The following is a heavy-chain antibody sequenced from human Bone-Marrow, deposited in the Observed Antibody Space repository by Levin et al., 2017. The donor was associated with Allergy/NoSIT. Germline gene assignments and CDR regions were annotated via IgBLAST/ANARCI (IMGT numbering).Heavy chain of an antibody. V-gene: IGHV3-9*01. Sequence: GGSLRLSCAASGFTFDVYSMHWVRQAPGKGLEWVSSISWNSDYIGYADSVKGRLTISRDNAKNVLSLQMNSLRPEDKALYYCAKGGHSSGYWSHALDVWGQGTMVTVSS. J-gene: IGHJ3*01. CDR1: GFTFDVYS. D-gene: IGHD3-22*01. CDR2: ISWNSDYI. CDR3: AKGGHSSGYWSHALDV.